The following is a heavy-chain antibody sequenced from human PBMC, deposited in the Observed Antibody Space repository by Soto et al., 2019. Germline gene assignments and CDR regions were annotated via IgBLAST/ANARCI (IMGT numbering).Heavy chain of an antibody. CDR3: ASAPYGSGGSCDSYFDY. J-gene: IGHJ4*02. CDR1: GDSVSSNSAA. D-gene: IGHD2-15*01. V-gene: IGHV6-1*01. Sequence: PSQTLSLTCAISGDSVSSNSAAWNWIRQSPSRGLEWLGRTYYRSKWYNDYAVSVKSRITINPDTSKNQFSLQLNSVTPEDTAVYYCASAPYGSGGSCDSYFDYWGKGTLVTVSS. CDR2: TYYRSKWYN.